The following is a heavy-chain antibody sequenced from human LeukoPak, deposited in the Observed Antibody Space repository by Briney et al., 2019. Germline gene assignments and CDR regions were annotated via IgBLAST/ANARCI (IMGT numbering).Heavy chain of an antibody. CDR2: IYHSGST. J-gene: IGHJ4*02. CDR3: ARGDVPGRRRWAHYFWSGYFLFDY. Sequence: PSETLSLTCAVSGGSISSSNWWSWVRQPPGKGLEWIGEIYHSGSTKYNPSLKSRVTISVDKSKNQFSLKLSSVTAADTAVYYCARGDVPGRRRWAHYFWSGYFLFDYWGQGTLVTVSS. V-gene: IGHV4-4*02. CDR1: GGSISSSNW. D-gene: IGHD3-3*01.